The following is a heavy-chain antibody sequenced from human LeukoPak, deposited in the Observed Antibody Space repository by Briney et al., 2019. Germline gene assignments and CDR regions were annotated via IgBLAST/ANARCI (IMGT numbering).Heavy chain of an antibody. CDR2: ISAYNGNT. D-gene: IGHD2-2*01. Sequence: VKVSCKASGYTFTSYGISWVRQAPGQGLEWMGWISAYNGNTNYAQKLQGRVTMTTDTSTSTAYMELRSLRSDDTAVYYCARVQYCSSTSCEGVEDYWSQGTLVTVSS. CDR1: GYTFTSYG. V-gene: IGHV1-18*01. CDR3: ARVQYCSSTSCEGVEDY. J-gene: IGHJ4*02.